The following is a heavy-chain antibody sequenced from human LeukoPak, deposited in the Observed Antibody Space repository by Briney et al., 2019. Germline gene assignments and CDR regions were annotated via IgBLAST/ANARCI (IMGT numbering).Heavy chain of an antibody. J-gene: IGHJ4*02. D-gene: IGHD6-13*01. CDR2: IIPIFGTA. CDR3: ARGHSSSCDY. CDR1: GGTFSSYA. V-gene: IGHV1-69*13. Sequence: ASVKVSCKASGGTFSSYAINWVRQAPGQGLEWMGGIIPIFGTANHAQKFQGRVTITADESTSTAYMELSSLRSEDTAVYYCARGHSSSCDYWGQGTLVTVSS.